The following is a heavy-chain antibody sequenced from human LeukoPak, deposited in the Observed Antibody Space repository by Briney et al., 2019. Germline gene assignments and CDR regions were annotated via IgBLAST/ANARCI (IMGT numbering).Heavy chain of an antibody. Sequence: ASVKVSCKASGYTFTGYYMHWVRQAPGQGLEWMGWINPNSGGTNYAQKFQGRVTMTRDTSISTAYMELSRLRPDDTAVYYCARVRQGDSSGYYYFDYWGQGTLVTVSS. V-gene: IGHV1-2*02. CDR3: ARVRQGDSSGYYYFDY. J-gene: IGHJ4*02. D-gene: IGHD3-22*01. CDR2: INPNSGGT. CDR1: GYTFTGYY.